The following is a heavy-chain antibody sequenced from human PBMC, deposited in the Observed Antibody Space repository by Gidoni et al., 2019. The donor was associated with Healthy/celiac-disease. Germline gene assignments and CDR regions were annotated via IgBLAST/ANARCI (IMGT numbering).Heavy chain of an antibody. CDR3: AKDRYYYGSGSYYIDTFDI. J-gene: IGHJ3*02. V-gene: IGHV3-23*01. D-gene: IGHD3-10*01. CDR2: ISGSGGST. CDR1: GFTFSSYA. Sequence: EVQLLESGGGLVQPGGSLRLSCAASGFTFSSYAMSWVRQAPGKGLEWVSAISGSGGSTYYADSVKGRFTISRDNSKNTLYLQMNSLRAEDTAVYYCAKDRYYYGSGSYYIDTFDIWGQGTMVTVSS.